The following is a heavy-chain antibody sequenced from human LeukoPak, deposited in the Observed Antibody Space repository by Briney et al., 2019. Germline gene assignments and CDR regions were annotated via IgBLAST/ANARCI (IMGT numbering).Heavy chain of an antibody. Sequence: SETLSLTCAVYGGSFSDYYWSWIRQPPGKGLEWIGEIDHRESTTYNPSLKSRVTISVDMSKNQFSLKLNSVTAADTAVYYRASRMYYYYGMDVWGQGTTVIVSS. CDR3: ASRMYYYYGMDV. V-gene: IGHV4-34*01. CDR2: IDHREST. CDR1: GGSFSDYY. J-gene: IGHJ6*02.